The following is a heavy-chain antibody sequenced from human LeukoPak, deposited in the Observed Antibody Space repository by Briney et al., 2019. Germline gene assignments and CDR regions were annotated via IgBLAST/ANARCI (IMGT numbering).Heavy chain of an antibody. Sequence: GASVKVSCKASGYTFTSYYMHWVRQAPGQGLEWMGIINPSGGSTSYAQKFQGRVTMTRDMSTSTVHMELSSLRSEDTAVYYCARGGRKLGYSNYYYYYYMDVWGKGTTVTVSS. J-gene: IGHJ6*03. CDR1: GYTFTSYY. CDR3: ARGGRKLGYSNYYYYYYMDV. D-gene: IGHD4-11*01. V-gene: IGHV1-46*01. CDR2: INPSGGST.